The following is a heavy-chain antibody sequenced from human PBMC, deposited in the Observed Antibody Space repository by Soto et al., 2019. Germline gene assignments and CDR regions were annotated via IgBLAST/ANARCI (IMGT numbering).Heavy chain of an antibody. D-gene: IGHD1-26*01. CDR2: ISYDGSNK. Sequence: QVQLVESGGGVVQPGRSLRLSCAASGFTFSSYAMHWVRQAPGKGLEWVAVISYDGSNKYYADSVKGRFTISRDNSKNTLYLQMNSLRAEDTAVYYCARGGGSYRFDYWGQGTTVNVSS. CDR3: ARGGGSYRFDY. CDR1: GFTFSSYA. V-gene: IGHV3-30-3*01. J-gene: IGHJ4*03.